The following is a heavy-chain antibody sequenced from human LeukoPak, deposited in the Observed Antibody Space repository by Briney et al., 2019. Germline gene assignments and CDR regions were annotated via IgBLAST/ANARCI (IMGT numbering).Heavy chain of an antibody. Sequence: GGSLRLSCAASGFTFSSYWMSWVRQAPGKGLEWVANIKQDGSEKYYVDSVKGRFTISRDNAENSLYLQMNSLRAEDTAVYYCARDGDIVVVTATDYWGQGTLVTVSS. CDR1: GFTFSSYW. D-gene: IGHD2-21*02. J-gene: IGHJ4*02. CDR2: IKQDGSEK. CDR3: ARDGDIVVVTATDY. V-gene: IGHV3-7*01.